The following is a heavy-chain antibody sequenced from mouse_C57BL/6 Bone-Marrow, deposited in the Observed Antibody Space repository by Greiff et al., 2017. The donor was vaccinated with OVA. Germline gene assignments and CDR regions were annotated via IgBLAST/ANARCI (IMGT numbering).Heavy chain of an antibody. CDR2: IYPGNSDT. CDR3: TKNDYGSSYRDYAMDY. J-gene: IGHJ4*01. Sequence: VQLKQSGTVLARPGASVTMSCTTSGYPFPSSCLHLVQPRPGPGLEWLGAIYPGNSDTSYNQKFKGKANLTAVTSASTAYMERRSLTNEDSAVYYGTKNDYGSSYRDYAMDYWGQGTSGTVSS. V-gene: IGHV1-5*01. D-gene: IGHD1-1*01. CDR1: GYPFPSSC.